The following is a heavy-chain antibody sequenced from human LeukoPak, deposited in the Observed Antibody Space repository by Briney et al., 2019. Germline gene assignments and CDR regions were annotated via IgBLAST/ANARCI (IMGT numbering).Heavy chain of an antibody. D-gene: IGHD6-13*01. J-gene: IGHJ4*02. Sequence: GASVKVSCKASGYTFTGYYMHWVRQAPGQGLEWMGWINPNSGGTNYAQKFQGRVTMTRDTSISTAYMELSRLRSDDTAVCYCARGGDSSSWFASPDFWGQGTLVTVSS. V-gene: IGHV1-2*02. CDR3: ARGGDSSSWFASPDF. CDR2: INPNSGGT. CDR1: GYTFTGYY.